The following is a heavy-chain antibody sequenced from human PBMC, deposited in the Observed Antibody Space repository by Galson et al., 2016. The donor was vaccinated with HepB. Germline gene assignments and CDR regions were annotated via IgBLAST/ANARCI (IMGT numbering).Heavy chain of an antibody. D-gene: IGHD3-22*01. V-gene: IGHV3-48*01. CDR3: AKYDPHYYDSSGSY. CDR2: ISGSGAAT. CDR1: GFSFSDYN. Sequence: SLRLSCAASGFSFSDYNMNWVRQAPGKGLEWISYISGSGAATYYAGSVKGRFTISRDNSKKILYLQMNSLRTEDTAIYYCAKYDPHYYDSSGSYWGQGTLVTVSS. J-gene: IGHJ4*02.